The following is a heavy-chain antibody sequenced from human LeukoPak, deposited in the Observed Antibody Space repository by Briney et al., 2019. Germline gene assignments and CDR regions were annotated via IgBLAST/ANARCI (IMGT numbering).Heavy chain of an antibody. CDR1: GYTFTDNY. CDR3: ARLRNGERYFDY. Sequence: GAPVKVSCKASGYTFTDNYLHWVRQAPGPGLEWLGWIRPNSGDTNYAQKFQGRVTMTRDTSISTAYMELNRLRSDDTAVYYCARLRNGERYFDYWGQGTLVTVSP. D-gene: IGHD3-10*01. V-gene: IGHV1-2*02. J-gene: IGHJ4*02. CDR2: IRPNSGDT.